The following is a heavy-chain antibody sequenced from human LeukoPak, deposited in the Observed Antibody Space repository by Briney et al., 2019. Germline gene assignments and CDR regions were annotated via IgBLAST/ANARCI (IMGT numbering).Heavy chain of an antibody. CDR3: AREWDF. Sequence: ASVKVSCKASGYTVTGYYIHWVRQAPGQGLEWMGYINPSTAGTTYAQNFQGRVTMTTDSPITPAYMELSRLTSDDTAVYYCAREWDFWGQGTLSPSPQ. CDR2: INPSTAGT. CDR1: GYTVTGYY. V-gene: IGHV1-2*02. J-gene: IGHJ4*02.